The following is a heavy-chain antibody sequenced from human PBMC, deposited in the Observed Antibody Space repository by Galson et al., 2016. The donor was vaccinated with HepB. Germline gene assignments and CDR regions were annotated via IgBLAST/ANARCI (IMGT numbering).Heavy chain of an antibody. CDR3: TRDGSGWSAD. J-gene: IGHJ4*02. CDR2: INQYGNEK. D-gene: IGHD6-19*01. V-gene: IGHV3-7*03. CDR1: GFTFSSSW. Sequence: SLRLSCAASGFTFSSSWMGWVRQSPEKGLEWVANINQYGNEKYYLGSVVGRFTISRDNAKASLYLQMDSLRAEDTAVYYCTRDGSGWSADWGQGTLVTVSS.